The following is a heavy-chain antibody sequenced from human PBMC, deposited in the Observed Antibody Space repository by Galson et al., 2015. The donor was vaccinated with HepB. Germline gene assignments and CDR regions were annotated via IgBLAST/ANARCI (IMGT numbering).Heavy chain of an antibody. Sequence: CAISGDSVSSSTGAWNWIRQSPSRGLEWLGRAFYRSKWYNDYALSVKSRITISPATSKNPLSLQLNSVTPEDTAVYYCGKGEYTSSWSFANWGQGTLVTVSS. CDR1: GDSVSSSTGA. CDR3: GKGEYTSSWSFAN. J-gene: IGHJ4*02. CDR2: AFYRSKWYN. V-gene: IGHV6-1*01. D-gene: IGHD6-13*01.